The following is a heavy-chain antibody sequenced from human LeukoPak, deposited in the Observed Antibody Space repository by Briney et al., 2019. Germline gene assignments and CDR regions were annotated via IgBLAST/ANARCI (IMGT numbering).Heavy chain of an antibody. CDR3: ARDVARHYYFDY. Sequence: GGSLILSCAASGFTFSSYSMNWVRQAPGKGLEWVSYISSSCSTIYYADSVKGRFTISRDNAKNSLYLQMNSLRDEDTAVYYCARDVARHYYFDYWGQGTLVTVSS. CDR2: ISSSCSTI. V-gene: IGHV3-48*02. CDR1: GFTFSSYS. J-gene: IGHJ4*02.